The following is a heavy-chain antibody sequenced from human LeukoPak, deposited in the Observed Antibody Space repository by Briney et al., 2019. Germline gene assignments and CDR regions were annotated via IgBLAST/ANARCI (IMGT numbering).Heavy chain of an antibody. CDR3: ARDLREGYYYGSGVNWFDP. Sequence: SQTLSLTCTVSGGSISSGGYYWSWIRQHPGKDLQWIGYIYYSGSTYYNPSLKSRVTISVDTSKNQFSLKLSSVTAADTAVYYCARDLREGYYYGSGVNWFDPWGQGTLVTVSS. D-gene: IGHD3-10*01. J-gene: IGHJ5*02. CDR1: GGSISSGGYY. V-gene: IGHV4-31*03. CDR2: IYYSGST.